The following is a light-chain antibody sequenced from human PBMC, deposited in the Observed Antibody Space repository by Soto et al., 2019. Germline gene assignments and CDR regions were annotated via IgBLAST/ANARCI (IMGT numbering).Light chain of an antibody. CDR3: QRSYITPWT. CDR1: QSISNY. CDR2: AAS. Sequence: DIQMTQSPSSLSASVGDRVTITCRASQSISNYLNWYQQKPGKAPKLLIYAASSLQSGVPSRFSGTGSGTDFTLTISSLQPEDFATYYCQRSYITPWTFGQGTKVDI. J-gene: IGKJ1*01. V-gene: IGKV1-39*01.